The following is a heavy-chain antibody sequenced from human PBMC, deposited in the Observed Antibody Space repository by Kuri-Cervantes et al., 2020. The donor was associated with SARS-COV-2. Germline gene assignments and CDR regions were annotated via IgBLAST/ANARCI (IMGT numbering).Heavy chain of an antibody. Sequence: SVKVSCKASGGTFSSYAISWVRQAPGQGLEWMGGIIPIFGTANYAQKFQGRVTITADESTSTAYMELSSLRSEDTAVYYCTFTPYYYDSSGHYYYYGMDVWARGPS. D-gene: IGHD3-22*01. V-gene: IGHV1-69*13. CDR2: IIPIFGTA. CDR3: TFTPYYYDSSGHYYYYGMDV. CDR1: GGTFSSYA. J-gene: IGHJ6*02.